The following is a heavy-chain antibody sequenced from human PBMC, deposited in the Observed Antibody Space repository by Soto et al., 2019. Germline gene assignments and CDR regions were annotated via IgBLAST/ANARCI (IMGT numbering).Heavy chain of an antibody. CDR3: AKDYGDDIVVVQAAPIPPDY. D-gene: IGHD2-2*01. J-gene: IGHJ4*02. Sequence: VGSLRLSCAASGFTFSSYGMHWVRQAPGKGLEWVAVISYDGSNKYYADSVKGRFTISRDNSKNTLYLQMNSLRAEDTAAYYCAKDYGDDIVVVQAAPIPPDYWGQGTLVTVSS. V-gene: IGHV3-30*18. CDR2: ISYDGSNK. CDR1: GFTFSSYG.